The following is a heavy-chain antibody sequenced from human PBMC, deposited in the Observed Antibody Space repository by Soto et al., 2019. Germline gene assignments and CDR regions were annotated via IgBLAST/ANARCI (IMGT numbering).Heavy chain of an antibody. CDR3: ARKTGTTILY. J-gene: IGHJ4*02. CDR2: INHSGST. CDR1: GGSFSGYY. D-gene: IGHD1-7*01. Sequence: PSETLSLTCAVYGGSFSGYYWSWIRQPPGKGLEWIGEINHSGSTNYNPSLKSRVTISVDTSKNQFSLKLSSVTTADTAVYYCARKTGTTILYWGQGTLVTVSS. V-gene: IGHV4-34*01.